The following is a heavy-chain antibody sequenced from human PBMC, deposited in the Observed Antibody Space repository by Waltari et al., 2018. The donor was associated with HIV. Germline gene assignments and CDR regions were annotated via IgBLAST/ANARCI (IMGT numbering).Heavy chain of an antibody. J-gene: IGHJ6*02. CDR3: ATEGISMVRGVYGMDV. V-gene: IGHV1-24*01. CDR2: FDPEDGET. D-gene: IGHD3-10*01. Sequence: QVQLVQSGAEVTKPGASVEVSCKVSGYTPTEFSRHWVRQAPGKGLEWMGGFDPEDGETIYAQKFQGRVTMTEDTSTDTAYMELSSLRSEDTAVYYCATEGISMVRGVYGMDVWGQGTTVTVSS. CDR1: GYTPTEFS.